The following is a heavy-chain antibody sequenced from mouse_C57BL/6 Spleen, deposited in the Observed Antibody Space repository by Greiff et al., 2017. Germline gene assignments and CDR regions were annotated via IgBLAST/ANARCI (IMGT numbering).Heavy chain of an antibody. D-gene: IGHD2-2*01. J-gene: IGHJ3*01. CDR1: GYTFTSYW. CDR2: IDPSDSET. CDR3: ARRLNYGYDEGAWFAY. V-gene: IGHV1-52*01. Sequence: QVQLQQPGAELVRPGSSVKLSCKASGYTFTSYWMHWVKQRPIQGLEWIGNIDPSDSETHYNQKFKDKATLTVDKSSSTAYMQLSSLTSEDSAVYYCARRLNYGYDEGAWFAYWGQGTLVTVSA.